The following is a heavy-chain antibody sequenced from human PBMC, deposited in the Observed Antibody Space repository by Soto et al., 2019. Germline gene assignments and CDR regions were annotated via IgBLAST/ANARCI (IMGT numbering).Heavy chain of an antibody. CDR1: GDSIISSSYY. CDR2: IYYSGST. V-gene: IGHV4-39*01. CDR3: AKHARVRDGTGFPLPLDY. Sequence: SETLSLTCTVSGDSIISSSYYWGWIRQPPGKGLDWIGSIYYSGSTYYNPSLKSRVTISVDPSKNQFSLKLSSVTAADTAIYWRAKHARVRDGTGFPLPLDYWGQGTLVTVSS. J-gene: IGHJ4*02. D-gene: IGHD2-8*02.